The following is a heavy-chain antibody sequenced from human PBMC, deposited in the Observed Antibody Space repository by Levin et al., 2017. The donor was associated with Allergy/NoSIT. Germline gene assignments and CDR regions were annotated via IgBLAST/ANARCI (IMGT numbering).Heavy chain of an antibody. Sequence: GASVKVSCKASGGTFSSYAIGGVRQAPGQGLGWMGRIIPILGIANYAQKFQGRVTITADKSTSTAYMELSSLRSEDTAVYYCARGYSGAANDYWGQGTLVTVSS. D-gene: IGHD5-12*01. CDR2: IIPILGIA. J-gene: IGHJ4*02. CDR1: GGTFSSYA. V-gene: IGHV1-69*04. CDR3: ARGYSGAANDY.